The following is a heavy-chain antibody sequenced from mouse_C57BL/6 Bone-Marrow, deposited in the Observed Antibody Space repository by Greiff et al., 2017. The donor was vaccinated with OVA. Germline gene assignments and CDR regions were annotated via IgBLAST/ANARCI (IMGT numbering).Heavy chain of an antibody. CDR2: INPSSGYT. V-gene: IGHV1-4*01. CDR1: GYTFTSYT. Sequence: QVQLKQSGAELARPGASVKMSCKASGYTFTSYTMHWVKQRPGQGLEWIGYINPSSGYTKYNQKFKDKATLTADKSSSTAYMQLSSLTSEDSAVYYCARRDYYGSSSFAYWGQGTLVTVSA. D-gene: IGHD1-1*01. CDR3: ARRDYYGSSSFAY. J-gene: IGHJ3*01.